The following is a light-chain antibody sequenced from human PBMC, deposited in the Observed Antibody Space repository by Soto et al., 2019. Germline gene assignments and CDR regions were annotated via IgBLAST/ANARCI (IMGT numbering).Light chain of an antibody. CDR1: SSNIGAGYD. CDR3: QSYDRNLSGSA. CDR2: ANN. Sequence: QAVVTQPPSVSGAPGQRVTISCTGSSSNIGAGYDVQWYQQLPGTAPKLLIYANNNRPSGVPDRFSGSKSGTSASLAITGLQAEDDADYYCQSYDRNLSGSALGGGTKVTVL. V-gene: IGLV1-40*01. J-gene: IGLJ2*01.